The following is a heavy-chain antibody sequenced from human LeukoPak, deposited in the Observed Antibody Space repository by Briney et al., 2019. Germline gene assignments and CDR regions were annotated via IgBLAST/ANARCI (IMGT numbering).Heavy chain of an antibody. D-gene: IGHD3-9*01. CDR1: GGTFSSYA. J-gene: IGHJ3*02. Sequence: ASVKVSCKASGGTFSSYAISWVRQAPGQGLEWMGGIIPIFGTANYAQKFQGRVTITADESTSTAYMELSSLRSEDTAVYYCASLFLTGYGPVGSDAFDIWGQGTMVTVSS. V-gene: IGHV1-69*13. CDR2: IIPIFGTA. CDR3: ASLFLTGYGPVGSDAFDI.